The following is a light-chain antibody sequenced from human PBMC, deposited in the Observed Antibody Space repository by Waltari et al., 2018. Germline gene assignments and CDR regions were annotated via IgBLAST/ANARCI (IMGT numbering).Light chain of an antibody. V-gene: IGKV4-1*01. CDR1: QSVLYSSNNKNY. Sequence: DIEMTQSPDSLAVSLGERATINCKSSQSVLYSSNNKNYLAWYQQKPGQPPKLLIYWASTRESGVPDRFSGSGSGTDFTLTVSSLQAEDVAVYYCQQYYSDPYTFAQGTKLEIK. CDR3: QQYYSDPYT. J-gene: IGKJ2*01. CDR2: WAS.